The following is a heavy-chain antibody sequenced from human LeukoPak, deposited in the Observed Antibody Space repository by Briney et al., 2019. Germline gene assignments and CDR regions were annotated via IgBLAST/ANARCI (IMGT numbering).Heavy chain of an antibody. CDR3: ARESLSAAGTFLIDY. D-gene: IGHD6-13*01. J-gene: IGHJ4*02. CDR1: GNSISSGDNY. Sequence: PSETLSLTCTVSGNSISSGDNYWSWIRQPAGKGLEWIGRIYTSGSTNYNPSLKSRVTMSVDTSKNQFSPKLSSVTAADTAVYYCARESLSAAGTFLIDYWGQGTLVTVSS. V-gene: IGHV4-61*02. CDR2: IYTSGST.